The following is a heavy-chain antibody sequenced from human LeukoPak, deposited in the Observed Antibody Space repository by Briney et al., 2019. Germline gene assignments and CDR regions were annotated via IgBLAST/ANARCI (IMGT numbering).Heavy chain of an antibody. D-gene: IGHD3-10*01. V-gene: IGHV4-59*01. CDR1: GDSITSYY. J-gene: IGHJ5*02. CDR3: ARGDSYGSGSYSP. Sequence: SETLSLTCIVSGDSITSYYWTWIRQPPGKGLEWIGYVYYTGSTNSDPSLKSRVTISVDTSKNQFSLKLSSVTAADTAVYYCARGDSYGSGSYSPWGQGTLVTVSS. CDR2: VYYTGST.